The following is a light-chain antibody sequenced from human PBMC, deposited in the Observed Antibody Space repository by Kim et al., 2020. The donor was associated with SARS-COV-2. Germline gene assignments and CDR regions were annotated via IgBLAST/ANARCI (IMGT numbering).Light chain of an antibody. Sequence: DIQMTQSPPSLSVSVGDRVTLTCRASQGIINYLAWFQQKPGKAPRSLIYGASTLHSGVPSKFSGSGFGTDFTLTISDLQPEDFATYYCQQYNGYPYTFGQGTKLEI. CDR2: GAS. V-gene: IGKV1-16*02. J-gene: IGKJ2*01. CDR3: QQYNGYPYT. CDR1: QGIINY.